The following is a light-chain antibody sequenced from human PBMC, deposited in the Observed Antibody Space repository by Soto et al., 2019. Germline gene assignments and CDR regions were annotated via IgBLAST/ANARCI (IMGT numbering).Light chain of an antibody. J-gene: IGKJ4*01. CDR2: DAS. Sequence: DIVLTQSPGTLSLSPGERATLSCRASQGVSRKLAWYQHKPGQAPRLLIYDASTRATGIPARFSGSGSGTEFTLTISSLQSEDFAVYYCQQYHNWPLTFGGGTKVDIK. CDR3: QQYHNWPLT. V-gene: IGKV3-15*01. CDR1: QGVSRK.